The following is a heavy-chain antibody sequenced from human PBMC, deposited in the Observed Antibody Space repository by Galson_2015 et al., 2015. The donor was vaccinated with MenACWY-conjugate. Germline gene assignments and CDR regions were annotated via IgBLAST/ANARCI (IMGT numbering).Heavy chain of an antibody. Sequence: SLRLSCAASGFTLSGYWMAWVRQAPGKGPEWVANINGDGSRINYVDSVKGRFTISRDNAQNSLFLQMNSLRVEDTALYYCARDDNPYCGGDCKSDAFDIWGQGTTVIVSS. CDR3: ARDDNPYCGGDCKSDAFDI. CDR2: INGDGSRI. CDR1: GFTLSGYW. V-gene: IGHV3-7*03. D-gene: IGHD2-21*02. J-gene: IGHJ3*02.